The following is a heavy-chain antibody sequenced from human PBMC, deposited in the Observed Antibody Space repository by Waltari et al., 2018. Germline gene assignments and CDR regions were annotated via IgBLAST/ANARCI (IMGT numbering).Heavy chain of an antibody. V-gene: IGHV4-34*01. D-gene: IGHD6-13*01. J-gene: IGHJ3*02. CDR1: GGSFSDYY. CDR2: INHSGRT. CDR3: ARVRLAAGTSGAFDI. Sequence: QVQLQQWGAGLLKPSETLSLTCAVYGGSFSDYYWSWIRQPPGKWLEWIAEINHSGRTNYNPSLKIRVTISVDTSKNQFSLKLNSVTAADTAVYYCARVRLAAGTSGAFDIWGHGTMVTVSS.